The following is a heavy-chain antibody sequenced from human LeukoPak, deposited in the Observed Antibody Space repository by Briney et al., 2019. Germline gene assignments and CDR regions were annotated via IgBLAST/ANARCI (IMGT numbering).Heavy chain of an antibody. CDR2: ISGSGSTV. D-gene: IGHD4-23*01. V-gene: IGHV3-11*01. J-gene: IGHJ5*01. CDR1: GFTFSDYY. Sequence: GGSLRLSCAASGFTFSDYYMSWIRQAPGKGLEWVSYISGSGSTVYYAASVGGRFTISRDNAKNSLFLQMNSLRAEDTAVYYCARDRGNSDPGDWFDSWGQGTLVTVSS. CDR3: ARDRGNSDPGDWFDS.